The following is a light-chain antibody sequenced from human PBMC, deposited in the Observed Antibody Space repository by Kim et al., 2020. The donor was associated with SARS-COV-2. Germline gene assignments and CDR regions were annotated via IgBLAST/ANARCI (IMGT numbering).Light chain of an antibody. CDR1: ALPKQY. J-gene: IGLJ2*01. CDR2: KDS. V-gene: IGLV3-25*03. CDR3: QSADSSGTYAVV. Sequence: SYELTQPPSVSVFPGQTARITCSGDALPKQYAYWYQQKPGQAPVLVIYKDSERPSGIPERFSGSSSGTTVTLTISGVQAEDEADYYCQSADSSGTYAVVFGGGTQLTVL.